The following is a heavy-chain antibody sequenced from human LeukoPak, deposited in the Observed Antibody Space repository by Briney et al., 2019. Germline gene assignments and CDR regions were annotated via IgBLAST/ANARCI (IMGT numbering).Heavy chain of an antibody. Sequence: GSLRLSCAASGFTFSGHWMSCVRQAPGKGLEWIGEINHSGSTNYNPSLKSRVTISVDTSKNQFSLKLSSVTAADTAVYYCARTADDYGDYVTFDYWGQGTLVTVSS. CDR3: ARTADDYGDYVTFDY. V-gene: IGHV4-34*01. J-gene: IGHJ4*02. D-gene: IGHD4-17*01. CDR2: INHSGST. CDR1: GFTFSGHW.